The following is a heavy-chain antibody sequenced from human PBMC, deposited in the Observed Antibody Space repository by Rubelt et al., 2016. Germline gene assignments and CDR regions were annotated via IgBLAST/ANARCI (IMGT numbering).Heavy chain of an antibody. CDR3: ARHAGDGGNSEDWFDP. Sequence: EVQLVQSGAEVKKPGESLKISCKGSGYSFTTYWIGWVRQMPGKGLECMGIIYPGDSDTRYSPPFQGQVTISADKPIRTAYLQWSSLKASDTAMYYWARHAGDGGNSEDWFDPWGQGTLVTVSS. CDR2: IYPGDSDT. V-gene: IGHV5-51*01. J-gene: IGHJ5*02. D-gene: IGHD4-23*01. CDR1: GYSFTTYW.